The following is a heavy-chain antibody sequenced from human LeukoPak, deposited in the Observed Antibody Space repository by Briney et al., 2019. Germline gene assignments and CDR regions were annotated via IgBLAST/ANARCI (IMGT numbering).Heavy chain of an antibody. D-gene: IGHD4-17*01. J-gene: IGHJ6*02. CDR3: AREGYGDHTEYYYYYGMDV. Sequence: ASVKVSCTASGYTFTGYYMHWVRQAPGQGLEWMGWINPNSGGTNYAQKFQGRVTMTRDTSISTAYMELSRLRSDDTAVYYCAREGYGDHTEYYYYYGMDVWGQGTTVTVSS. V-gene: IGHV1-2*02. CDR1: GYTFTGYY. CDR2: INPNSGGT.